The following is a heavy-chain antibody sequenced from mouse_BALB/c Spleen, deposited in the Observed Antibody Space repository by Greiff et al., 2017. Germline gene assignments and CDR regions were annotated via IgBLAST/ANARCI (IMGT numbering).Heavy chain of an antibody. CDR2: ISSGGST. J-gene: IGHJ3*01. V-gene: IGHV5-6-5*01. CDR3: AREDVFAY. Sequence: EVKLVESGGGLVKPGGSLKLSCAASGFTFSSYAMSWVRQTPEKRLEWVASISSGGSTYYPDSVKGRFTISRDNARNILYLQMSSLRSEDTAMYYCAREDVFAYWGQGTLVTVSA. CDR1: GFTFSSYA.